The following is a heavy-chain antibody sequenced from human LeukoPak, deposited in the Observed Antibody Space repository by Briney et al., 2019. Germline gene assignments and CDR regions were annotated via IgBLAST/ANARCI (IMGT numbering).Heavy chain of an antibody. Sequence: GASVKLSCKASGGTFSSYAISWVRQAPGQGLEWMGGIIPIFGTANYAQKFQGRVTITADKSTSTAYMELSSVRSEDTAVYYCARDCSGGSCYQRRGFDYWGQGTLVTVSS. V-gene: IGHV1-69*06. CDR2: IIPIFGTA. CDR1: GGTFSSYA. J-gene: IGHJ4*02. CDR3: ARDCSGGSCYQRRGFDY. D-gene: IGHD2-15*01.